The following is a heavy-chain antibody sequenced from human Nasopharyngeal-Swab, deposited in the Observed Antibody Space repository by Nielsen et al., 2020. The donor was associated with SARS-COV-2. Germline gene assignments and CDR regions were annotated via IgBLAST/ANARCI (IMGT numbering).Heavy chain of an antibody. CDR2: ISYDGHTQ. J-gene: IGHJ4*02. CDR1: GFTVSAFG. D-gene: IGHD1-1*01. Sequence: GGSLRLSCAASGFTVSAFGMHWVRQAPGEVLEWVAHISYDGHTQYYSDSVTGRFTISRDNSKNTLDLQMNSLRAEDTAVYYCARDKDWNGLDSWGQGTLVTVSS. CDR3: ARDKDWNGLDS. V-gene: IGHV3-33*05.